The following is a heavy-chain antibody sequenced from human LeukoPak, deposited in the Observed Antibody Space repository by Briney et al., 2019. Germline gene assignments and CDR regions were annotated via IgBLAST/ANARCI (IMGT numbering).Heavy chain of an antibody. J-gene: IGHJ5*02. Sequence: SETLSLTCTVSGGSISSGDYYWSWIRQPPGKGLEGIGYIYYSGSTYYNPSLKSRVTISVDTSKNQFSLKLSSVTAADTAVYYCARGGIQLWSNWFDPWGQGTLVTVSS. CDR2: IYYSGST. CDR3: ARGGIQLWSNWFDP. CDR1: GGSISSGDYY. D-gene: IGHD5-18*01. V-gene: IGHV4-30-4*01.